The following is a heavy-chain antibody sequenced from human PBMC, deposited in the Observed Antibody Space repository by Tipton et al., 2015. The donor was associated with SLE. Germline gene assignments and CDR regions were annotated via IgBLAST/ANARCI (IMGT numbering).Heavy chain of an antibody. CDR2: ISYRGSTI. V-gene: IGHV3-48*03. CDR1: GFPFSNHE. D-gene: IGHD6-13*01. CDR3: ASEGGWQQLVSEYFLH. J-gene: IGHJ1*01. Sequence: SLRLSCSASGFPFSNHEMNWVRQPPGKGLEWVAHISYRGSTIYYADSVKGRFTISRDNAKKSLFLQMDSLRAEDTAVYYCASEGGWQQLVSEYFLHWGQGTLVTVSS.